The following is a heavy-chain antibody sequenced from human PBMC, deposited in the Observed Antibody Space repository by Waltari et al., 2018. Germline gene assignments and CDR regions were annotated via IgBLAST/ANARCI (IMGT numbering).Heavy chain of an antibody. Sequence: EEQLVESGGGLAQPGESLRLSCAASGFTFSRYWMDWVRQAPGKGLVGGQRIKRDGSSTTYADAVKGRFTISRDNAKNTLYVQMNRLRAEDTAVYYCARVATKTYSSPVPGRPYYYGMDVWGQGTTVTVSS. CDR1: GFTFSRYW. CDR3: ARVATKTYSSPVPGRPYYYGMDV. CDR2: IKRDGSST. J-gene: IGHJ6*02. V-gene: IGHV3-74*01. D-gene: IGHD6-19*01.